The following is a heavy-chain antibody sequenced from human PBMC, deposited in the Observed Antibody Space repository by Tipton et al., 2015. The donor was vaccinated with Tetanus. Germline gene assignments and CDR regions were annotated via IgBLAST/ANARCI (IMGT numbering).Heavy chain of an antibody. D-gene: IGHD5-18*01. J-gene: IGHJ5*02. CDR2: IIAISGTT. CDR3: ARAGQNSNRLNWFDL. V-gene: IGHV1-69*01. Sequence: QVQLVQSGAEVKKPGSSVKVSCKASGGTFGSHSIAWVRQAPEQGLEWMGGIIAISGTTYYPQKFQGRATLTADEFTTTASMELSSLTSDDTAVYFCARAGQNSNRLNWFDLWGQGTLVTVSS. CDR1: GGTFGSHS.